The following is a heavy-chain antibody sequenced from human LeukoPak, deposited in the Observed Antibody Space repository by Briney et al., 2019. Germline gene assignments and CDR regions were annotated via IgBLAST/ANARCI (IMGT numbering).Heavy chain of an antibody. CDR2: IGVYNGNT. CDR1: GYTFTSYG. J-gene: IGHJ2*01. D-gene: IGHD1-26*01. V-gene: IGHV1-18*01. CDR3: ARDVIAGATRYFDL. Sequence: ASVKVSCKASGYTFTSYGLSWVRQAPGQGLEWRGWIGVYNGNTNYPHKLQGRVTMTTDTSTSTAYMELRSLRSDDTAVYYCARDVIAGATRYFDLWGRGTLITVSS.